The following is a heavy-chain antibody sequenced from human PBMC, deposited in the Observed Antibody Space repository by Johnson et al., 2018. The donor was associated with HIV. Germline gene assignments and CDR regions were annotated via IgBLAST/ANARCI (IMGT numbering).Heavy chain of an antibody. V-gene: IGHV3-23*01. J-gene: IGHJ3*02. D-gene: IGHD1-26*01. Sequence: AISGSGDSAYYADSVKGRFTISRDNSKNTLYLQMNSLRAEDTAVYYCAKEGGELLLDAFDNWGQGTMVTVSS. CDR2: ISGSGDSA. CDR3: AKEGGELLLDAFDN.